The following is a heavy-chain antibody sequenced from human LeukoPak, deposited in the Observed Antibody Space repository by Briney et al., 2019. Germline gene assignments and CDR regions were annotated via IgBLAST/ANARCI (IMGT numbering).Heavy chain of an antibody. D-gene: IGHD3-22*01. CDR1: GDSISSSSYY. Sequence: SSETLSLTCTVSGDSISSSSYYWGWVRQPPGKGLEWIADIYYSGSSYYSPSLKSRVTISLDTSKNQFSLKLRSVTAADTAVYFCARRRYYDSTGFLDWGQGTLVSVSS. CDR2: IYYSGSS. V-gene: IGHV4-39*01. J-gene: IGHJ1*01. CDR3: ARRRYYDSTGFLD.